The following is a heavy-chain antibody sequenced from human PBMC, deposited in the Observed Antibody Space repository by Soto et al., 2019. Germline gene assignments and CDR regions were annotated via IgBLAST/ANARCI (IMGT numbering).Heavy chain of an antibody. Sequence: PGGSLRLSCAASGFTCSSCGMSWVRQAPGKGLDWVSAISGSGGSTYYADSVKGRFAISRDNSKNTLYLQMNSLRAEDTAVYYCAKVAPGSDWPYYFDCWGQGTLVTVSS. V-gene: IGHV3-23*01. CDR1: GFTCSSCG. CDR3: AKVAPGSDWPYYFDC. CDR2: ISGSGGST. D-gene: IGHD6-19*01. J-gene: IGHJ4*02.